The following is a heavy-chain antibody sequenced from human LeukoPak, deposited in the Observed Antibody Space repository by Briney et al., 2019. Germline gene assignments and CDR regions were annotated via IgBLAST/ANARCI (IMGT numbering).Heavy chain of an antibody. CDR2: IYTSGST. CDR1: GGSISSGSSY. V-gene: IGHV4-61*02. J-gene: IGHJ4*02. Sequence: SSETLSLTCTVSGGSISSGSSYWSWIRQPAGKGLEWIGRIYTSGSTNYNPSLKSRVTMSVDTSKKQFSLKLSSVTAADTAVYYCASTYYDFWSGYRGGDFDYWGQGTLVTVSS. CDR3: ASTYYDFWSGYRGGDFDY. D-gene: IGHD3-3*01.